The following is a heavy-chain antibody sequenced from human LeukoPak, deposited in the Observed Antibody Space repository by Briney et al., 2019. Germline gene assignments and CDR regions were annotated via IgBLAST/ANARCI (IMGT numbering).Heavy chain of an antibody. Sequence: ASVKVSCKASGGTFSSYAISWVRQAPGQGLEWMGWISAYNGNTNYAQKLQGRVTMTTDTSTSTAYMELRSLRSDDTAVYYCARDPGVPYNWNGPTDAFDIWGQGTMVTVSS. CDR2: ISAYNGNT. CDR1: GGTFSSYA. CDR3: ARDPGVPYNWNGPTDAFDI. V-gene: IGHV1-18*01. D-gene: IGHD1-20*01. J-gene: IGHJ3*02.